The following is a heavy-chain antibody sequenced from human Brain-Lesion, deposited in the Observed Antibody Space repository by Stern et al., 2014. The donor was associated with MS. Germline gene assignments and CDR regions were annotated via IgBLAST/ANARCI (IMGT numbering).Heavy chain of an antibody. Sequence: VQLLESGPGLVKPSQTLSLSCTVSGGSISSGGYYWSWIRQPAGKGLEWIGRIFNSGSPSYTPSLKSRVTISIDTSKNQFSLRLNPMTAADTAVYYCARGRVVPGFQYYATDVWGQGTTVIVSS. V-gene: IGHV4-61*02. J-gene: IGHJ6*02. CDR3: ARGRVVPGFQYYATDV. CDR1: GGSISSGGYY. D-gene: IGHD2-2*01. CDR2: IFNSGSP.